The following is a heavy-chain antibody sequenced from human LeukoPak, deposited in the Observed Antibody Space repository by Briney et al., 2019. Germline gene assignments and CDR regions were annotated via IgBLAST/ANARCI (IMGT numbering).Heavy chain of an antibody. D-gene: IGHD3-10*01. Sequence: PSETLSLTCAVYGGSFSGYYWSWIRQPPGKGLEWIGEINHSGSTNYNPSLKSRVTISVDTSKNQFSLKLSSVTAADTAVYYCARATNWGSGSYYKGYFDYWCQGTLVTVSS. J-gene: IGHJ4*02. V-gene: IGHV4-34*01. CDR2: INHSGST. CDR3: ARATNWGSGSYYKGYFDY. CDR1: GGSFSGYY.